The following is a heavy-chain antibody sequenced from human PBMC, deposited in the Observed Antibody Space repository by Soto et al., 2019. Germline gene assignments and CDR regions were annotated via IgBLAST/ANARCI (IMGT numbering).Heavy chain of an antibody. CDR3: ARSRGSYYSNFDP. V-gene: IGHV1-69*08. J-gene: IGHJ5*02. D-gene: IGHD3-10*01. CDR2: VIPILGAS. CDR1: ADTFTGYT. Sequence: QVQLVQSGAEVKKPGSSVKVSCKASADTFTGYTVTWVRQAPGQGLEWVGRVIPILGASNFAQKFQGRVTISADKSTDTAYMVLTGLTSEDTAVYYCARSRGSYYSNFDPWGQGTLVTVPS.